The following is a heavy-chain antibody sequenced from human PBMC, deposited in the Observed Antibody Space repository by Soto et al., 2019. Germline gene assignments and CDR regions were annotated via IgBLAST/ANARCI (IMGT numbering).Heavy chain of an antibody. CDR1: ESNFRGYG. V-gene: IGHV3-33*01. J-gene: IGHJ4*02. Sequence: GGSLRLSCAAPESNFRGYGMHGVRQAPGKGLEWVAIIRFDGSNIKYADAVMGRFTISRDNSKNMLYLEMNSLRVEDTALYYCARDGIGSVAFWGYLEYWGQGILVTVSS. CDR2: IRFDGSNI. CDR3: ARDGIGSVAFWGYLEY. D-gene: IGHD3-16*01.